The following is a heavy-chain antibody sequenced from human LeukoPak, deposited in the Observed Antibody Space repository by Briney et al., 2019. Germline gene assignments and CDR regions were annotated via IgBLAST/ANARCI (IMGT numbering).Heavy chain of an antibody. CDR1: GDSIRSSSYY. D-gene: IGHD3-22*01. J-gene: IGHJ1*01. Sequence: SETLSLTCTVSGDSIRSSSYYWDWIRQPPGKGLEWIGTIYYSGRTYYNPSLKSRVTLSIDTSKNQFSLKLTSVTAADTAVYYCARRRYYDSSGYLGWGQGTLLTVSS. CDR2: IYYSGRT. CDR3: ARRRYYDSSGYLG. V-gene: IGHV4-39*01.